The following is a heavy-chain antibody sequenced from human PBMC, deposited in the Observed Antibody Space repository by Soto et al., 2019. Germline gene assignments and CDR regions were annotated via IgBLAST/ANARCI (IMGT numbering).Heavy chain of an antibody. CDR2: IYYSGST. D-gene: IGHD5-12*01. V-gene: IGHV4-59*01. J-gene: IGHJ3*02. Sequence: SETLSLTCTVSGGSISSYYWSWIRQPPGKGLEWIGYIYYSGSTNYNPSLKSRVTISVDTSKNQFSLKLSSVTAADTAVYYCAGAMTARWLQLEVFDIWGQGTMVTVSS. CDR3: AGAMTARWLQLEVFDI. CDR1: GGSISSYY.